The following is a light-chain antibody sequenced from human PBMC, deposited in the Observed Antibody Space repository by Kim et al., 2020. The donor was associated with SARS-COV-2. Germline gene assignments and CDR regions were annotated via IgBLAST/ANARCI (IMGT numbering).Light chain of an antibody. CDR2: GRN. Sequence: SYELTQDPAVSVALGQTVRITCPGDSLRSYYATWYQQKPRQAPVLVIYGRNNWPSGIPDRFSGSASGNTASLTISGAQAEDEADFYCQSRDSGGNVVFGGGTKLTVL. CDR3: QSRDSGGNVV. CDR1: SLRSYY. V-gene: IGLV3-19*01. J-gene: IGLJ2*01.